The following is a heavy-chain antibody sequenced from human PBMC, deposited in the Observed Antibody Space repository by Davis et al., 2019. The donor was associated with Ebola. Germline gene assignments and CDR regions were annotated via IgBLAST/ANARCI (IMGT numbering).Heavy chain of an antibody. CDR3: ARGEMATGYYFDY. V-gene: IGHV3-21*01. D-gene: IGHD5-24*01. CDR2: ISSSSSYI. Sequence: GGSLRLSCAASGFTFSSYSMNWVRQAPGKGLEWVSSISSSSSYIYYADSVKGRFTISRDNAKNSLYLQMNSLRAEDTAVYYCARGEMATGYYFDYWGQGTLVTVSS. CDR1: GFTFSSYS. J-gene: IGHJ4*02.